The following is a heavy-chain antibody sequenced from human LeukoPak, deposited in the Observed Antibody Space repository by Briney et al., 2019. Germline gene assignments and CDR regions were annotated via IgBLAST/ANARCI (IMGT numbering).Heavy chain of an antibody. Sequence: ASVKVSCKASGYTFTGYYMHWVRQAPGQGLEWMGWINPNSGGTNYAQKFQGRVTMTRDTSISTAYMELSRLRSDDTAVYYCARDRGPLRFLEWLFVYWGQGTLVTVPS. V-gene: IGHV1-2*02. CDR1: GYTFTGYY. CDR3: ARDRGPLRFLEWLFVY. J-gene: IGHJ4*02. D-gene: IGHD3-3*01. CDR2: INPNSGGT.